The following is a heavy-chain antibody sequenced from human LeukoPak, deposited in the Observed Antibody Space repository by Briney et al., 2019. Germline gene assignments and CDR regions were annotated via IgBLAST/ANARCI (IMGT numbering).Heavy chain of an antibody. J-gene: IGHJ4*02. V-gene: IGHV4-30-4*08. Sequence: SETLSLTCTVSGGSISSGDYYWSWIRQPPGKGLEWIGYIYYSGSTYYNPSLKSRVTISVDTSKNQFSLKLSSVTAADTAVNYCARVGSDDILTGIDYWGQGTLVTVSS. CDR1: GGSISSGDYY. CDR3: ARVGSDDILTGIDY. CDR2: IYYSGST. D-gene: IGHD3-9*01.